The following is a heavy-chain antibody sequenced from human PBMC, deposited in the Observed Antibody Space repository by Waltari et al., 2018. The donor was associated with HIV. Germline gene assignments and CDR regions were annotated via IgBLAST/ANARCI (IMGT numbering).Heavy chain of an antibody. D-gene: IGHD3-3*01. CDR2: VNSDETSR. V-gene: IGHV3-74*01. Sequence: EVQLVESGGALVQPGGSLRLSCAASGFTFTNYWMHWVLQSPGEGLVWVARVNSDETSRDYADSVKGRFTISRDNAKNTLHLQMNSLRPEDTAVYYCTRETYDFWSGFDYWGQGTLVTVSS. CDR3: TRETYDFWSGFDY. J-gene: IGHJ4*02. CDR1: GFTFTNYW.